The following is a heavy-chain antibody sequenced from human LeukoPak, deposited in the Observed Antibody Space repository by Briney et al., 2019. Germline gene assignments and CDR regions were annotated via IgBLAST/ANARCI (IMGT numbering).Heavy chain of an antibody. CDR3: ARESSSTYYLDAFDM. J-gene: IGHJ3*02. Sequence: SETLSLTCTVSGGFINSYYWSWIRQPAGKGLEWIGRIHIGGSTNYNPSLKSRVTISVDTSKNQFSLKLTSVTAADTAVYYCARESSSTYYLDAFDMWGQGTMVTVSS. V-gene: IGHV4-4*07. CDR1: GGFINSYY. D-gene: IGHD3-22*01. CDR2: IHIGGST.